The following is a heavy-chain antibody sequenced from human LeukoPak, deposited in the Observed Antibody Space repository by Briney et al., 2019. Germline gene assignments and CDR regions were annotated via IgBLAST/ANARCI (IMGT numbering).Heavy chain of an antibody. CDR1: GFTFSSYA. Sequence: PGGSLRLSCAASGFTFSSYAMSWVRQAPGKGLEWVSAISGSGGSTYYADSVKGRFTISRDNSKNTLYLQMNSLRAEDTAVYYCAKDLVYEGTVTTLGYWGQGTLATVSS. CDR2: ISGSGGST. J-gene: IGHJ4*02. D-gene: IGHD4-17*01. V-gene: IGHV3-23*01. CDR3: AKDLVYEGTVTTLGY.